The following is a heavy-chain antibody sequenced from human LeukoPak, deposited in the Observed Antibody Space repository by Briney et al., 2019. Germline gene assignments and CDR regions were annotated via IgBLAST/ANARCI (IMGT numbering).Heavy chain of an antibody. D-gene: IGHD3-22*01. CDR3: ARHNYDAFDY. CDR2: IYYSGST. V-gene: IGHV4-59*08. CDR1: GGSISSYY. J-gene: IGHJ4*02. Sequence: SETLSLTCTVSGGSISSYYWSWIRQPPGKGLEWIGYIYYSGSTNYNPSLKSRVTISVGTSKNQFSLKLSSVTAADTAVYYCARHNYDAFDYWGQGTLVTVSS.